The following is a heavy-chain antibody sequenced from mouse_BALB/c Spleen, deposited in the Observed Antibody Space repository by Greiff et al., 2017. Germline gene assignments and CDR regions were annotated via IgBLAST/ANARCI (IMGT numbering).Heavy chain of an antibody. V-gene: IGHV1-7*01. CDR3: ARGLGRGYAMDY. CDR1: GYTFTSYW. CDR2: INPSTGYT. D-gene: IGHD4-1*01. Sequence: VQLQQSGAELAKPGASVKMSCKASGYTFTSYWMHWVKQRPGQGLEWIGYINPSTGYTEYNQKFKDKATLTADKSSSTAYMQLSSLTSEDSAVYYCARGLGRGYAMDYWGQGTSVTVSS. J-gene: IGHJ4*01.